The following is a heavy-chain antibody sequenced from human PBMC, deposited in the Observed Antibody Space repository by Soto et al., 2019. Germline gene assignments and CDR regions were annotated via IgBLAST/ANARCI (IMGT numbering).Heavy chain of an antibody. D-gene: IGHD2-15*01. CDR1: GTSISSTFW. J-gene: IGHJ4*02. CDR3: ATLPPRIVVVATEIPT. Sequence: QVQLRESGPGMVRPSGTLSLACAVSGTSISSTFWWSWVRQSPGKGLEWIGEVYHSGCTKYNPSRKSLVTISVDKANNQFSLELRSVTAADTAVYYCATLPPRIVVVATEIPTWGRGTLVTVSS. CDR2: VYHSGCT. V-gene: IGHV4-4*02.